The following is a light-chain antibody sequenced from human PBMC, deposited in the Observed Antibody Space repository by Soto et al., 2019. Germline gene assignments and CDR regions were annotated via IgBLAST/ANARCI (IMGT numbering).Light chain of an antibody. J-gene: IGKJ5*01. V-gene: IGKV1-9*01. CDR1: QGISSY. CDR2: AAS. Sequence: DIQLTQSPSFLSASVGDRVTITCRASQGISSYLAWYQQKPGKAPKLLIYAASILQSGVPSRFSGSGSGTEFTLTISSLQPEDFATYYCQQLNSYPGITFGQGTRLEIK. CDR3: QQLNSYPGIT.